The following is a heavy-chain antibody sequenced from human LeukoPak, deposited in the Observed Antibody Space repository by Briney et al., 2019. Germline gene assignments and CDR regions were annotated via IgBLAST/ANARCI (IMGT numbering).Heavy chain of an antibody. J-gene: IGHJ6*02. V-gene: IGHV4-59*12. CDR3: ARDSFPNYYGMDV. Sequence: SETLSLTCTVSGGSISSYYWSWIRQPPGKGLEWIGYIYYSGSTNYNPSLKSRVTMSVDTSKNQFSLKLSSVTAADTAVYYCARDSFPNYYGMDVWGQGTTVTVSS. CDR1: GGSISSYY. CDR2: IYYSGST.